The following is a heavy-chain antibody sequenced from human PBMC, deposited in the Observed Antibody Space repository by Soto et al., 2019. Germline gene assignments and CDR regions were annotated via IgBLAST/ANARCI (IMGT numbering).Heavy chain of an antibody. Sequence: EVQLVESGGGLVQPGGSLRLSCAASGFTFSSYWMSWVRQAPGKGLEWVANIKQDGSEKYYVDSVKGRFTISRDNAKNSLYLQMNSLRAEDTAVYYCARDYSDGFGEDPYFDYWGQGTLVTVSS. V-gene: IGHV3-7*01. CDR1: GFTFSSYW. CDR2: IKQDGSEK. D-gene: IGHD3-10*01. CDR3: ARDYSDGFGEDPYFDY. J-gene: IGHJ4*02.